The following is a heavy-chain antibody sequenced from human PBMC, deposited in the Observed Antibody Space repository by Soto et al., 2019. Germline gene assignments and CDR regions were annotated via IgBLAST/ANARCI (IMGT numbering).Heavy chain of an antibody. CDR1: GFTFSSYW. V-gene: IGHV3-74*01. CDR2: INSDGSST. J-gene: IGHJ4*02. D-gene: IGHD2-8*01. Sequence: DVQLVESGGGLVQPGGSLRLSCAASGFTFSSYWIHWVRQAPGKGLVWVSRINSDGSSTSYADSVKGRFTISRDNAKNTLYRQMNSRRGEDTAVFYCEGPPFCTKGVCFSGFGYGGKEPLVTVS. CDR3: EGPPFCTKGVCFSGFGY.